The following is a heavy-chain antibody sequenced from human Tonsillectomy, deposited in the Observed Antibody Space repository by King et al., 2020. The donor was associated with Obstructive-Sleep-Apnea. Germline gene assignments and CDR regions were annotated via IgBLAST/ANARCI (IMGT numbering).Heavy chain of an antibody. D-gene: IGHD1-26*01. V-gene: IGHV3-23*04. CDR2: ISGSGGST. CDR3: AKSGSYYS. Sequence: VQLVESGGGLVQPGGSLRPSCAASGFTFSSYARSWVRQAPGKGLDGVSAISGSGGSTYYADSVRGRFTISRDNSNNTLFLQMNSLRADDTAVYYCAKSGSYYSWGQGTLVTVSS. J-gene: IGHJ4*02. CDR1: GFTFSSYA.